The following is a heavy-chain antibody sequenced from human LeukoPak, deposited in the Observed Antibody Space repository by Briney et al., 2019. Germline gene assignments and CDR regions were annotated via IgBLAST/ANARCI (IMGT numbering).Heavy chain of an antibody. D-gene: IGHD1-26*01. CDR1: GGSISSYNYY. CDR2: VYYSGST. V-gene: IGHV4-39*02. CDR3: ARDSLGSGNFDY. Sequence: PSETLSLTCTVSGGSISSYNYYWGWIRQPPGKGLEWIGSVYYSGSTYYNPSLSSRVTVSVDTSKNQFSVKLSSVTAADTAVYYCARDSLGSGNFDYWGQGTLVTVSS. J-gene: IGHJ4*02.